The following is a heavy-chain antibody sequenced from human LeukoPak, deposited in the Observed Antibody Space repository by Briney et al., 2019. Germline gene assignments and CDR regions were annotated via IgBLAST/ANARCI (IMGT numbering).Heavy chain of an antibody. Sequence: PGGSLRLSCAASGFTFSSYSMNWVRQAPGKGLEWVSYISSSSSTIYYADSVKGRFTISRDNAKNSLYLQMNSLRDEDTAVYYCARDPDDTAMVLGDDDSQYYFDYWGQGTLVTVSS. CDR1: GFTFSSYS. CDR2: ISSSSSTI. D-gene: IGHD5-18*01. CDR3: ARDPDDTAMVLGDDDSQYYFDY. J-gene: IGHJ4*02. V-gene: IGHV3-48*02.